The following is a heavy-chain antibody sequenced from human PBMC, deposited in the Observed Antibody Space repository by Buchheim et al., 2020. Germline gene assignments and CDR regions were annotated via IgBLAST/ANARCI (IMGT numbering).Heavy chain of an antibody. CDR2: ISSSSTI. D-gene: IGHD3-3*01. CDR3: ARDFGEYPMPSGDY. CDR1: GFTFSSYS. V-gene: IGHV3-48*01. Sequence: EVQLVESGGGLVQPGGSLRLSCAASGFTFSSYSMNWVRQAPGKGLEWVSYISSSSTIYYADSVKGRFTISRDNAKNSLYLQMNSLRAEDTAVYYCARDFGEYPMPSGDYWGQGTL. J-gene: IGHJ4*02.